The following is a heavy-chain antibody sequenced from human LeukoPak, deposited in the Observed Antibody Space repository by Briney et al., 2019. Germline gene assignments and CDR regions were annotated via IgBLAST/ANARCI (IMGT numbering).Heavy chain of an antibody. CDR1: GGPISSGGYY. Sequence: SETLSLTCTVSGGPISSGGYYWSWIRQHPGKGLEWIGYIYYSGNTYYNPSLKSRVTISVDTSGNQFSLRLSSVTAADTAVYFCASCDSLGSIDYWGQGTLVTVSS. V-gene: IGHV4-31*03. CDR3: ASCDSLGSIDY. D-gene: IGHD3-22*01. J-gene: IGHJ4*02. CDR2: IYYSGNT.